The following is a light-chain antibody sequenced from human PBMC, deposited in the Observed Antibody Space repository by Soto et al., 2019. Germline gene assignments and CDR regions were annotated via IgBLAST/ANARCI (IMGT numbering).Light chain of an antibody. V-gene: IGKV3-20*01. Sequence: EILLTHAPSTLSVSPWERATLSFMASQSVSDYLAWYQQKPGQAPRLLIYVASRRATGIPDRFSGSGSGTDFTLTISSLEPEDFAVYYCQQYHSPPPAFGQGTKVDIK. CDR3: QQYHSPPPA. J-gene: IGKJ1*01. CDR1: QSVSDY. CDR2: VAS.